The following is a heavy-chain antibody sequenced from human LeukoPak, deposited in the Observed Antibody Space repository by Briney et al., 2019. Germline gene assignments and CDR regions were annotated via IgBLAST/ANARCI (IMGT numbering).Heavy chain of an antibody. CDR1: GFILSNYA. V-gene: IGHV3-21*01. Sequence: GGSLRLSCAASGFILSNYAMNWVRRAPGKGLEWVSSISGNGNDMNYGDSVKGRFTISRDHTRNSLYLQMDSLRVEDTAIYYCVRIPNGANFPNWFDPWGQGTLVTVSS. J-gene: IGHJ5*02. D-gene: IGHD4/OR15-4a*01. CDR3: VRIPNGANFPNWFDP. CDR2: ISGNGNDM.